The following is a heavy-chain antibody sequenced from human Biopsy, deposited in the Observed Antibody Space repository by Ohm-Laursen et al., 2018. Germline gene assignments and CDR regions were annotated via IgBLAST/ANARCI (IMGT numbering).Heavy chain of an antibody. V-gene: IGHV3-48*04. CDR2: INVYSNKK. CDR1: GFSFTSYT. CDR3: ARSPGRDRMDV. Sequence: SLRLSRAAAGFSFTSYTMNWVRQAPGRGLEWVSYINVYSNKKYYADSVKGRFIVSRDNDKNSLYLQMNSLRAEDTAVYHCARSPGRDRMDVWGQGTTVIVSS. D-gene: IGHD1-14*01. J-gene: IGHJ6*02.